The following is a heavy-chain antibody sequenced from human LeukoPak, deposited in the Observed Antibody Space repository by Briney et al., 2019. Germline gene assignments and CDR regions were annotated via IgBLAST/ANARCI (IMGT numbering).Heavy chain of an antibody. D-gene: IGHD5-12*01. CDR2: ISDSGVIS. CDR3: AKYISGYAPNFDD. J-gene: IGHJ4*02. Sequence: SGGSLRLSCAASGFTFSGYAMTWVRQAPGKGLEWVAVISDSGVISHDAESVKGRFTISRDNSKSTLYLQMNSLRVEDTAVYYCAKYISGYAPNFDDWGQGTLVTVSS. CDR1: GFTFSGYA. V-gene: IGHV3-23*01.